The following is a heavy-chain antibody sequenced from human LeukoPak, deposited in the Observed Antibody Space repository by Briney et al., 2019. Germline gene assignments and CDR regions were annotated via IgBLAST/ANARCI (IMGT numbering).Heavy chain of an antibody. CDR1: GGSISSYY. D-gene: IGHD4-17*01. Sequence: TSETLSLTCTVSGGSISSYYWSWIRQPPGKGLEWIGYIYYSGSTNYNSSLKSRVTISVDTSKNQFSLKLSSVTAADTAVYYCARTSGSGLRGLDYWGQGTLVTVSS. CDR2: IYYSGST. V-gene: IGHV4-59*01. J-gene: IGHJ4*02. CDR3: ARTSGSGLRGLDY.